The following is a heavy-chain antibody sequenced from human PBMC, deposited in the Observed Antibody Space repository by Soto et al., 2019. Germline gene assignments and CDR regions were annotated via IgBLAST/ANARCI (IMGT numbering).Heavy chain of an antibody. CDR1: GYTFTSYY. CDR2: INPSSGST. D-gene: IGHD6-19*01. CDR3: AKETRNGGCLNSFDS. J-gene: IGHJ4*02. V-gene: IGHV1-46*01. Sequence: ASVKVSCKASGYTFTSYYIHWVRQAPGQGLEWMGIINPSSGSTSYAQKFQGRVTMTRXXXXXXVXMXLXXXXSEXTAVYYCAKETRNGGCLNSFDSWGQGALVTVSS.